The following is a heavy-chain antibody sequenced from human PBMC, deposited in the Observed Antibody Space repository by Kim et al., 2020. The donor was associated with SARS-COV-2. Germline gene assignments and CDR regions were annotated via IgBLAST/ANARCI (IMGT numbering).Heavy chain of an antibody. D-gene: IGHD3-22*01. V-gene: IGHV4-34*01. Sequence: SETLSLTCAVYGGSFSGYYWSWIRQPPGKGLEWIAEINHSGSTNYNPSLKSRVTISVDTSKNQFSLKLSSVTAADTAVYYCARVRRITMIVVAPTFIGVDVWGQGTTVTVSS. CDR2: INHSGST. CDR1: GGSFSGYY. CDR3: ARVRRITMIVVAPTFIGVDV. J-gene: IGHJ6*02.